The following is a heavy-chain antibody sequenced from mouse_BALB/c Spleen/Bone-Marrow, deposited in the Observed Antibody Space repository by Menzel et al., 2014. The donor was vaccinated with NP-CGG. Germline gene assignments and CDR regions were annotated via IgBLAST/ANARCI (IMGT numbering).Heavy chain of an antibody. Sequence: VKLVESGAELMKPGASVKISCKATGYTFSTYWIEWVKQRPGHGLEWIGEILPGSGTTNYNEKFKGKATFTADTSSNTAYMQLSSLTSRDSAVYYCARLITTGGFAYWGQGTLVTVSA. D-gene: IGHD2-4*01. CDR3: ARLITTGGFAY. CDR2: ILPGSGTT. V-gene: IGHV1-9*01. J-gene: IGHJ3*01. CDR1: GYTFSTYW.